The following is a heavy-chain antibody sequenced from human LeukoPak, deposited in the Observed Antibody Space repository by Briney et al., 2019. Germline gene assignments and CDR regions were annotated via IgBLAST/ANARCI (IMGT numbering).Heavy chain of an antibody. J-gene: IGHJ3*02. CDR1: GGSFTSYY. D-gene: IGHD2/OR15-2a*01. Sequence: SETLSLTCTVSGGSFTSYYWSWLRQPPGKGLEWIGYIYTSGSTNYNPSLKSRVTISVDTSKNQFSLKLSSVTAADTAMYYCARLLTLNTFDIWGQGTMVTISS. CDR2: IYTSGST. V-gene: IGHV4-4*09. CDR3: ARLLTLNTFDI.